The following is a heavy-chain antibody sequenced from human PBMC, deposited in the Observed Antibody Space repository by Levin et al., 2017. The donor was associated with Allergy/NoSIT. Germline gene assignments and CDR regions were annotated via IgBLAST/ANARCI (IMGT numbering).Heavy chain of an antibody. J-gene: IGHJ3*01. CDR2: ITGGGFNT. V-gene: IGHV3-23*01. CDR1: GFTISEYA. D-gene: IGHD1-1*01. CDR3: AKKQGGTSGFSFDV. Sequence: GESLKISCAVSGFTISEYAMAWVRQAPGKVLEWVSVITGGGFNTYYGDSVKGRFTVSRDDSKDMLYLDLNSLRAEDTAVYYCAKKQGGTSGFSFDVWGQGTMVTVSS.